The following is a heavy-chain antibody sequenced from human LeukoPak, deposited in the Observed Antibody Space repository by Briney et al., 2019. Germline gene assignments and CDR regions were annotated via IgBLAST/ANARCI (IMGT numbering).Heavy chain of an antibody. Sequence: SETLSLTCAVYGGSFGDYYWSWIRQPPGKGLEWIGEINHSGRTNYNPSFKSRVTISVDTSKNQFSLNLGSVTAADTAVYYCAREADGTRYFDYWGQGTLVTVSS. CDR3: AREADGTRYFDY. V-gene: IGHV4-34*01. D-gene: IGHD1-1*01. J-gene: IGHJ4*02. CDR2: INHSGRT. CDR1: GGSFGDYY.